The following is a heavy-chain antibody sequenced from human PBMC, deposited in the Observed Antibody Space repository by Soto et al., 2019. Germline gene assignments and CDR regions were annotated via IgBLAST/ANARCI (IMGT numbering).Heavy chain of an antibody. CDR2: TYYRSKWYN. D-gene: IGHD3-22*01. Sequence: SQTLSLTCAISGDGVSLNNAVCNWIRQSPSRGLEWLGRTYYRSKWYNHYAVSVKSRITVNPDTSKNQFSLQLNSVTPDDTAVYYCARSGPGGYIDYWGQGTLVTVS. J-gene: IGHJ4*02. CDR3: ARSGPGGYIDY. V-gene: IGHV6-1*01. CDR1: GDGVSLNNAV.